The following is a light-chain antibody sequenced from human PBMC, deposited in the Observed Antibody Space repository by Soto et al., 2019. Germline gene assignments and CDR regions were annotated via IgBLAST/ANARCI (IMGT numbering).Light chain of an antibody. CDR1: QSVSSSY. CDR2: GAS. Sequence: EIVLTQSPGTLSLSPGERATLSCRASQSVSSSYLAWYQQKPGQAPRLLIYGASSRATGIPDRFSGSGSGTDFTLPISRLEPADFAVYSCQQYGSTPYTFGQGTKLELK. CDR3: QQYGSTPYT. V-gene: IGKV3-20*01. J-gene: IGKJ2*01.